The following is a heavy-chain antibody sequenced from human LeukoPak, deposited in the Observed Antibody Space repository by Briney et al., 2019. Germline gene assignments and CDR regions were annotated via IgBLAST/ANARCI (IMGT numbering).Heavy chain of an antibody. CDR1: GFTVSSNY. CDR2: ISGSGGST. J-gene: IGHJ4*02. D-gene: IGHD3-22*01. CDR3: AKGTYYDYSGSLDY. V-gene: IGHV3-23*01. Sequence: GGSLRLSCAASGFTVSSNYMSWVRQAPGKGLEWVSVISGSGGSTYYADSVKGRFIISRENSKNTLYLQMNSLRAEDMAVYYCAKGTYYDYSGSLDYWGQGTLVTVSS.